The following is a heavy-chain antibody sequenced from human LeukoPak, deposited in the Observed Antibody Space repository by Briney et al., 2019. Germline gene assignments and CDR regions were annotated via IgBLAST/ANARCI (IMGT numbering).Heavy chain of an antibody. CDR3: ARSLDTAMVGGFDP. V-gene: IGHV1-2*02. Sequence: ASVKVSCKASGYTFTGYYTHWVRQAPGQGLEWMGWINPNSGGTNYAQKFQGRVTMTRDTSISTAYMELSRLRSDDTAVYYCARSLDTAMVGGFDPWGQGTLVTVSS. CDR2: INPNSGGT. D-gene: IGHD5-18*01. J-gene: IGHJ5*02. CDR1: GYTFTGYY.